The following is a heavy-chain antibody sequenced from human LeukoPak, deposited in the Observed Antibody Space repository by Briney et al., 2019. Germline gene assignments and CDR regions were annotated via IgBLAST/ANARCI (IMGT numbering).Heavy chain of an antibody. CDR1: GFTLRSYG. Sequence: GGSLRLSCAASGFTLRSYGMHWVRQAPGKGLEWVAVISFDGRNKYYADSVKGRFTISRDNSKNMVYLQMNSLSSEDTAVCYCAKGDRAVVPPAFDVWGQGTMLTVSP. CDR3: AKGDRAVVPPAFDV. D-gene: IGHD4-23*01. V-gene: IGHV3-30*18. CDR2: ISFDGRNK. J-gene: IGHJ3*01.